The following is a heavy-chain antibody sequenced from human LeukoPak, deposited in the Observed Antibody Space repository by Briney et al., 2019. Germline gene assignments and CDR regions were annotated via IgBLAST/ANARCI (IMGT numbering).Heavy chain of an antibody. V-gene: IGHV3-15*04. J-gene: IGHJ4*02. Sequence: GGSLILSCAASGFTFSNAWMSWVGQAPGKGLEWVGRTEIKTDGGTTDYAAPVKGRFTISRDDSKNTLYLQMNSLKTEDTAVYYCTTDIWGQGTLVTVSS. CDR2: TEIKTDGGTT. CDR1: GFTFSNAW. CDR3: TTDI.